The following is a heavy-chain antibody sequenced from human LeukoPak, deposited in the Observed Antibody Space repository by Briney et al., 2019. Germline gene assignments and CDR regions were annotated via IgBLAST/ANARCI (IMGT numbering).Heavy chain of an antibody. J-gene: IGHJ4*02. Sequence: GRSRRLSRAASGFTLSGYAMHWVRQAPGKGLEWVSSITSESNHIDYADSVKARFTISRDNAKNSLYLQMNSLRAEDTATFYCARETSRSDGVCYLNYFDLWGQGTQVSVFS. CDR3: ARETSRSDGVCYLNYFDL. V-gene: IGHV3-21*01. D-gene: IGHD2-15*01. CDR1: GFTLSGYA. CDR2: ITSESNHI.